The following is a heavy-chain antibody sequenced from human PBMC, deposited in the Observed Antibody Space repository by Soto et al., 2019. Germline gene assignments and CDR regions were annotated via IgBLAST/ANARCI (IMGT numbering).Heavy chain of an antibody. D-gene: IGHD3-22*01. CDR2: INPSGGNT. Sequence: QVQLVQSGAEVVKPGASVKISCKTSGYHFSSYYMDWVRQAPGQGLEWMGTINPSGGNTRSAQKFQDRVTMTRDTGTNTVYMELSSLRSEDTAVYYCARGRYDSSGPFDYWGQGTLVTVSS. J-gene: IGHJ4*02. V-gene: IGHV1-46*01. CDR3: ARGRYDSSGPFDY. CDR1: GYHFSSYY.